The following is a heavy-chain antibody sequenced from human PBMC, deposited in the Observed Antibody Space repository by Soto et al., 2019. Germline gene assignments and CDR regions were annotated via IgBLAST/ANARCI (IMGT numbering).Heavy chain of an antibody. Sequence: ASVKVSCKASGYTFTSYAMHWVRQAPGQRLEWMGWIDAGNGNTKYSQKFQGRVTITRDTSASTAYMELSSLRSEDTAVYYCARSSSSWNFDYWGQGTLVTVSS. CDR3: ARSSSSWNFDY. CDR2: IDAGNGNT. D-gene: IGHD6-13*01. CDR1: GYTFTSYA. J-gene: IGHJ4*02. V-gene: IGHV1-3*01.